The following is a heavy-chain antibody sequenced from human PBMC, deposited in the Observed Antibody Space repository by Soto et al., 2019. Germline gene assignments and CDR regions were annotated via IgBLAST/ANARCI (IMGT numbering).Heavy chain of an antibody. J-gene: IGHJ6*03. Sequence: GGSLRLSCAASGFTFSSYSMNWVRQAPGKGLGWVSYISSSSSTIYYADSVKGRFTISRDNAKNSLYLQMNSLRAEDTAVYYCARRNSIDYGEYVYYYYYMDVWGKGTTVTVSS. D-gene: IGHD4-17*01. V-gene: IGHV3-48*01. CDR3: ARRNSIDYGEYVYYYYYMDV. CDR2: ISSSSSTI. CDR1: GFTFSSYS.